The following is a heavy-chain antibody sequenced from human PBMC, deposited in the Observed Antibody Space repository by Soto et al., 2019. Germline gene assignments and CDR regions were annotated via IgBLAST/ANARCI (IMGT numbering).Heavy chain of an antibody. V-gene: IGHV5-51*01. J-gene: IGHJ3*01. CDR1: GYSFTSYW. CDR2: IYPGDSDT. CDR3: AKRGDAFDV. Sequence: GESLKISCKGSGYSFTSYWIGWVRQMPGKGLEWMGIIYPGDSDTRYSPSFQGQVTISRDNSKNTLYLQLNSLRAEDTAVYYCAKRGDAFDVWGQGTMVTVSS.